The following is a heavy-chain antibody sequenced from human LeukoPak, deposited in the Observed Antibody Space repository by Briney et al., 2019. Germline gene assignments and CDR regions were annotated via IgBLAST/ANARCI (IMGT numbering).Heavy chain of an antibody. CDR1: GFTFSSYA. CDR3: AKLVASEYQLPHTAMVPITDLYCFDY. CDR2: ISGSGGNT. V-gene: IGHV3-23*01. J-gene: IGHJ4*02. D-gene: IGHD5-18*01. Sequence: PGGSLRLSCAASGFTFSSYAMSWVRQAPGKGLEWVSAISGSGGNTYYADSVKGRFTISRDNSKNTLYLQMNSLRAEDTAVYYCAKLVASEYQLPHTAMVPITDLYCFDYWGQGTLVTVSS.